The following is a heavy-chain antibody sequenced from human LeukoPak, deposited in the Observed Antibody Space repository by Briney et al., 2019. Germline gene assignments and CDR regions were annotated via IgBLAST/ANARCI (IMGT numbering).Heavy chain of an antibody. Sequence: SETLSLTCTVSGGSLSSYYWSWIRQPPGKGLEWIGYIYYSGSTNYNPSLKSRVTISVGTSKNQFSLKLSSVTAADTAVYYCARLNCSGGSCYPYYYYYYMDVWGKGTTVTVSS. CDR3: ARLNCSGGSCYPYYYYYYMDV. V-gene: IGHV4-59*08. D-gene: IGHD2-15*01. CDR1: GGSLSSYY. J-gene: IGHJ6*03. CDR2: IYYSGST.